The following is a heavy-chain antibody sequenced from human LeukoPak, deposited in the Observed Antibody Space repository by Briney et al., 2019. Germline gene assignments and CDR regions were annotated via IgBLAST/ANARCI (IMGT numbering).Heavy chain of an antibody. V-gene: IGHV1-8*01. Sequence: ASVTVSCKASGYTFTSYDINWVRQANGQGLEWMGWMNPNSGNTGYAQKFQGRVTMTRNTSISTAYMELSSLRSEDTAVYYCARGLYSSGWYRGEYYFDYWGQGTLVTVSS. CDR1: GYTFTSYD. J-gene: IGHJ4*02. CDR3: ARGLYSSGWYRGEYYFDY. D-gene: IGHD6-19*01. CDR2: MNPNSGNT.